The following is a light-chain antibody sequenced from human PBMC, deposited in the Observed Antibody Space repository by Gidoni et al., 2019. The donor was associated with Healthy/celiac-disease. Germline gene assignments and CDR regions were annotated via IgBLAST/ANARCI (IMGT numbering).Light chain of an antibody. Sequence: DIQMTQSPSTLSASVGDRVTITCRASQSISSWLDWYQQKPGKAPKLLIYKASSLESGVPSRFSGSGSGTEFTLTISSLQPDDFATYYCQQYNSKVYTFGQGTKLEIK. CDR3: QQYNSKVYT. CDR1: QSISSW. V-gene: IGKV1-5*03. CDR2: KAS. J-gene: IGKJ2*01.